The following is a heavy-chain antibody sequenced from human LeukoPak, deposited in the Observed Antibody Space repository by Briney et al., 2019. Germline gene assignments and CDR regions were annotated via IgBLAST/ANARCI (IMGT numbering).Heavy chain of an antibody. V-gene: IGHV3-15*01. CDR1: GFTFSNAC. CDR3: TTGTWIQLWLADY. Sequence: GGSLRLSCAASGFTFSNACMSWVRQAPGKGLEWVGHIKGKTDGGTTDYAAPVQGRFTISRDDSKNTLFLQMNSLKTEDTAVYYCTTGTWIQLWLADYWGQGTLVTAPS. CDR2: IKGKTDGGTT. J-gene: IGHJ4*02. D-gene: IGHD5-18*01.